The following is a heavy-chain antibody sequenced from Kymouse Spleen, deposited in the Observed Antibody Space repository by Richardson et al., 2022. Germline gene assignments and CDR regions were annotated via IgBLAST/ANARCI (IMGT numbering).Heavy chain of an antibody. V-gene: IGHV4-39*01. J-gene: IGHJ6*02. CDR1: GGSISSSSYY. CDR2: IYYSGST. D-gene: IGHD2-2*02. CDR3: ARHYCSSTSCYEDYYYGMDV. Sequence: QLQLQESGPGLVKPSETLSLTCTVSGGSISSSSYYWGWIRQPPGKGLEWIGSIYYSGSTYYNPSLKSRVTISVDTSKNQFSLKLSSVTAADTAVYYCARHYCSSTSCYEDYYYGMDVWGQGTTVTVSS.